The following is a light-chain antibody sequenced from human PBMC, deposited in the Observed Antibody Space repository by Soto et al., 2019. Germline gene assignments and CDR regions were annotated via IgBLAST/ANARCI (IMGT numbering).Light chain of an antibody. CDR3: GSYAGSNNLV. CDR2: EVS. CDR1: SSDVGGYNY. J-gene: IGLJ2*01. Sequence: QSVLTQPPSASGSPGQSVTISCTGTSSDVGGYNYVSWYQQHPGKAPKLMIYEVSKRPSGVHDRFSGSKSGNTASLTVSGLRAEFEAAYFFGSYAGSNNLVFVGGSELAVL. V-gene: IGLV2-8*01.